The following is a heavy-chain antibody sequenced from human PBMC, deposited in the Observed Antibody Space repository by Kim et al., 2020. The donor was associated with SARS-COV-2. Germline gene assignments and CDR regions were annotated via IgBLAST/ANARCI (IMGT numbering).Heavy chain of an antibody. CDR1: GGTFSSYA. CDR2: IIPIFGTA. D-gene: IGHD1-26*01. CDR3: ARDQHNGGSYSYFDY. Sequence: SVKVSCKASGGTFSSYAISWVRQAPGQGLEWMGGIIPIFGTANYAQKFQGRVTITADESTSTAYMELSSLRSEDTAVYYCARDQHNGGSYSYFDYWGQGTLVTVSS. V-gene: IGHV1-69*13. J-gene: IGHJ4*02.